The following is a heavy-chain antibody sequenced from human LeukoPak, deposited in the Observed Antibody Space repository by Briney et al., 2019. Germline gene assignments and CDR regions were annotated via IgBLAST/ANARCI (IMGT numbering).Heavy chain of an antibody. CDR1: GGSISSGSYY. J-gene: IGHJ4*02. D-gene: IGHD4-17*01. CDR2: IYYSGST. CDR3: ARVRAPDYGDYSYYFDY. V-gene: IGHV4-61*01. Sequence: SQTLSLTCTVSGGSISSGSYYWSWIRQPPGKGLEWIGYIYYSGSTNYNPSLKSRVTISVDTSKNQFSLKLSSVTAADTAVYYCARVRAPDYGDYSYYFDYWGQGTLVTVSS.